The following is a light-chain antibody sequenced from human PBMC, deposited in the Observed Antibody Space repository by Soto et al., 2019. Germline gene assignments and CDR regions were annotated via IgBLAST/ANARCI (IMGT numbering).Light chain of an antibody. CDR2: AAS. J-gene: IGKJ3*01. CDR1: QSITNS. Sequence: DIQMTQAASAPSASMRDRVTITCRESQSITNSLNWYQHKPGKAPTLVVYAASSLQSGVPSRFSGSGSGTDFTLTISSLQPEDFATYFCQQGHSMPFTFGPGT. V-gene: IGKV1-39*01. CDR3: QQGHSMPFT.